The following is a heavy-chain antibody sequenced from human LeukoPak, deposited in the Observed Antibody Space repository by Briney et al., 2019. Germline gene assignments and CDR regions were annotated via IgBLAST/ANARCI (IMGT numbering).Heavy chain of an antibody. CDR3: AKVSSWGVQNWFDP. Sequence: GGSLRLSCAASGFTFSSYDMGWVRQAPGKGLEWVSAISGSGGSTYYADSVKGRFTISRDNSKNTLYLQMNSLRAEDTAVYYCAKVSSWGVQNWFDPWGQGTPVTVSS. CDR1: GFTFSSYD. D-gene: IGHD6-13*01. J-gene: IGHJ5*02. CDR2: ISGSGGST. V-gene: IGHV3-23*01.